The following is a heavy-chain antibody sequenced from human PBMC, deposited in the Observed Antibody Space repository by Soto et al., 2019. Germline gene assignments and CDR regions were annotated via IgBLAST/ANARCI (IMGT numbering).Heavy chain of an antibody. CDR1: GGSISSYY. CDR2: IYYSGST. CDR3: ARGAYYGSGTVPYYYYYGMDV. Sequence: SETLSLTCTVSGGSISSYYWSWIRQPPGKGLEWIGYIYYSGSTNYNPSLKSRVTISVDTSKNQFSLKLSSVTAADTAVYYCARGAYYGSGTVPYYYYYGMDVWGQGTTVTVS. D-gene: IGHD3-10*01. J-gene: IGHJ6*02. V-gene: IGHV4-59*01.